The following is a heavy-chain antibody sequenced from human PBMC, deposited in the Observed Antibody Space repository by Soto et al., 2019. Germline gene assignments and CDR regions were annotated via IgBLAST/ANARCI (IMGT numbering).Heavy chain of an antibody. CDR2: IYYSGST. V-gene: IGHV4-59*01. D-gene: IGHD3-3*01. Sequence: SATLSLPGTVSGGSISSYYWSWIRQPPGEGLEWIGYIYYSGSTNYNPSLKSRVTISVDTSKNQFSLKLSSVTAADTAVYYCASGFYDFWSGYPNQFDYWGQGTLVTVSS. CDR3: ASGFYDFWSGYPNQFDY. CDR1: GGSISSYY. J-gene: IGHJ4*02.